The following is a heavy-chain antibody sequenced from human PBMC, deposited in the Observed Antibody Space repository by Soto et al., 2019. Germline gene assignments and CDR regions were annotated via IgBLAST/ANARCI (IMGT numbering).Heavy chain of an antibody. CDR2: ISSSSSYI. CDR3: AREAGLRYFDWPHT. CDR1: GFTFSSYS. Sequence: GVSLRLSCAASGFTFSSYSMNWVRQAQGKGLEWVSSISSSSSYIYYADSVKGRFTISRDNAKNSLYLQMNSLRAEDTAVYYCAREAGLRYFDWPHTWGQGTLVTVSS. D-gene: IGHD3-9*01. J-gene: IGHJ4*02. V-gene: IGHV3-21*01.